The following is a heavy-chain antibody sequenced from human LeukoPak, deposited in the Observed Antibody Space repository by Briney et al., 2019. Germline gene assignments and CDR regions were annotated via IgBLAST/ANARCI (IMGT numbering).Heavy chain of an antibody. J-gene: IGHJ4*02. D-gene: IGHD3-22*01. CDR1: GYSISSGYY. V-gene: IGHV4-38-2*02. Sequence: SETLSLTCTVFGYSISSGYYWGWIRQPPGKGLEWIGSIYHSGSTYYNPSLKSRVTISVDTSKNQFSLKLSSVTAADTAVYYCAVLYYYDSSGYYNYWGQGTLVTVSS. CDR2: IYHSGST. CDR3: AVLYYYDSSGYYNY.